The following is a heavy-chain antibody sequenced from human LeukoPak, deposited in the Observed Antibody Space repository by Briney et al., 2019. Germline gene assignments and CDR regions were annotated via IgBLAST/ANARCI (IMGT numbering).Heavy chain of an antibody. CDR2: ISYDGSNK. Sequence: GGSLRLSCAASGFTFSSYAMHWVRQAPGKGLEWVAVISYDGSNKYYADSAKGRFTISRDNSKNTLYLQMNSLRAEDTAVYYCARGVAVAGTVDYWGQGTLVTVSS. CDR1: GFTFSSYA. J-gene: IGHJ4*02. V-gene: IGHV3-30*01. D-gene: IGHD6-19*01. CDR3: ARGVAVAGTVDY.